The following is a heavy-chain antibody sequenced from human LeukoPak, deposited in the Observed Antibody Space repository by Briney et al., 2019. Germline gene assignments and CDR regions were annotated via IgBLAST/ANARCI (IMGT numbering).Heavy chain of an antibody. Sequence: SETLSLTCTVSGGSISSGGYYWSWIRQPPGKGLEWIGYIYHSGSTYYNPSLKSRVIISLDTSKNQFSLKLSSVTAADTAVYYCARVSSWSYMSPDYWGQGTLVTVSS. CDR1: GGSISSGGYY. CDR2: IYHSGST. D-gene: IGHD1-26*01. J-gene: IGHJ4*02. CDR3: ARVSSWSYMSPDY. V-gene: IGHV4-30-2*01.